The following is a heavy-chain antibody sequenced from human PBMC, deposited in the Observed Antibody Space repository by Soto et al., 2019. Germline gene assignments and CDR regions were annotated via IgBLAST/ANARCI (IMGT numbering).Heavy chain of an antibody. CDR1: GGTFSSYA. CDR3: ARVRGGRVWFAP. J-gene: IGHJ5*02. D-gene: IGHD3-16*01. CDR2: IIPIFGTA. Sequence: QVQLVQSGAEVKKPGSSVKVSCKASGGTFSSYAISWVRQAPGQGLEWMGGIIPIFGTANYAQKFQGRVTITADESTSTDYMELSSMCSEDTAVDYCARVRGGRVWFAPWGEGTLVTVSS. V-gene: IGHV1-69*12.